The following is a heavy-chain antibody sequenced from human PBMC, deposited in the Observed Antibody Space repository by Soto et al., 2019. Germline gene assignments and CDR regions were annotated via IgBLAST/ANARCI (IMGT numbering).Heavy chain of an antibody. CDR3: ARSRNTGTYSGRFLDY. V-gene: IGHV3-53*01. D-gene: IGHD1-26*01. J-gene: IGHJ4*02. CDR1: GFTVSSTY. CDR2: LYTGTDT. Sequence: PGGSLRLSCAASGFTVSSTYLTWVRQAPGKGLEWVAILYTGTDTVYADSVKGRFTISRDSSKNTFYLQMNSLRAEDTAMYFCARSRNTGTYSGRFLDYWGQGALVTVS.